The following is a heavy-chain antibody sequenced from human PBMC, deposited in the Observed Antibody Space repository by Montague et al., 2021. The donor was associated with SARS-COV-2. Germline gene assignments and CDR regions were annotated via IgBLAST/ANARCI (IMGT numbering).Heavy chain of an antibody. V-gene: IGHV4-39*07. J-gene: IGHJ6*02. CDR3: ARDQGYNWSYYYYYGMDV. CDR2: IYYSGST. D-gene: IGHD1-20*01. CDR1: GGSISSSSYY. Sequence: SETLSLTCTVSGGSISSSSYYWGWIRQPPGKGLEWIGSIYYSGSTYSNLSLKSRVTISVDTSKNQFSLKLSSVTAADTAVYYCARDQGYNWSYYYYYGMDVWGQGTTVTVSS.